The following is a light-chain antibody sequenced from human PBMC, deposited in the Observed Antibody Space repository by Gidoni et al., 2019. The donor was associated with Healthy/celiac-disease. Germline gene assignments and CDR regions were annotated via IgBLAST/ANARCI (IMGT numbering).Light chain of an antibody. Sequence: QSVLTPPPSASGTPGPRVTISCSGSSSNIGSNYVYWYQQLPGTAPKLLIYSNNQRPSGVPDRFSGSKSGTSASLAISGLRSEDEADYYCAAWDDSLSGPWVFGGGTKLTVL. CDR3: AAWDDSLSGPWV. CDR1: SSNIGSNY. V-gene: IGLV1-47*02. J-gene: IGLJ3*02. CDR2: SNN.